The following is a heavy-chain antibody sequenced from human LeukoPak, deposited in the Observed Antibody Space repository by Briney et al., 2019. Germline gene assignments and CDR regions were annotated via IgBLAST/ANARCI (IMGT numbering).Heavy chain of an antibody. CDR3: ARAYKSREWLMYYFDY. J-gene: IGHJ4*02. V-gene: IGHV3-33*01. D-gene: IGHD5-12*01. Sequence: GGSLSLSCAASGFTLSSYGLHWVRQPPGKGLEWVAVIWYDGSNKYYADSVKGRFTMSRDNSKNTLYLQMNSLRVEDTAVYYCARAYKSREWLMYYFDYWGQGTLVTVSS. CDR2: IWYDGSNK. CDR1: GFTLSSYG.